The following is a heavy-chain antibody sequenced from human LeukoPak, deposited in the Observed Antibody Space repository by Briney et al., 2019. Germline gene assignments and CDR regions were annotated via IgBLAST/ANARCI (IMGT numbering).Heavy chain of an antibody. Sequence: SSVTLSCKASGYTFTCYYMHWVRQAPGQGLEWMGVINPNSGGTNYAQKFQGRVTMTRDTSISTAYMELSRLRSDDTAVYYCAREYCSSTSCYRRYYYYYYGMDVWGQGTTVTVSS. CDR1: GYTFTCYY. CDR3: AREYCSSTSCYRRYYYYYYGMDV. J-gene: IGHJ6*02. CDR2: INPNSGGT. D-gene: IGHD2-2*01. V-gene: IGHV1-2*02.